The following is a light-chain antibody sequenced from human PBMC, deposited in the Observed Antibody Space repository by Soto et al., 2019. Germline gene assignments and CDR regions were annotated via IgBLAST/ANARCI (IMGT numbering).Light chain of an antibody. CDR2: EAS. Sequence: DIQMNQSPSTMSASVGDRVTITCRASQSTSTWLAWYQQRPGKTPKLLISEASKLESGVPSRFSGSGSGTEFTLTISSLQPDDFATYYCQQYSTYPYAFGQGTKVEIK. V-gene: IGKV1-5*03. CDR3: QQYSTYPYA. J-gene: IGKJ1*01. CDR1: QSTSTW.